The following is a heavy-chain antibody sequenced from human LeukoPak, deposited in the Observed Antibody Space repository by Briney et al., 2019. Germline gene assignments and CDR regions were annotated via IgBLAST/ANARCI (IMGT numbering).Heavy chain of an antibody. Sequence: SETLSLTCSVSGGSISSYYWSWIRQPPGKGLEWIGYIYYSGSTNYNPSLKSRVTISVDTSKNQFSLKLSSVTAADTAVYYCASGIRFGELVHYYYYMDVWGKGTTVTVSS. V-gene: IGHV4-59*01. CDR2: IYYSGST. CDR1: GGSISSYY. D-gene: IGHD3-10*01. CDR3: ASGIRFGELVHYYYYMDV. J-gene: IGHJ6*03.